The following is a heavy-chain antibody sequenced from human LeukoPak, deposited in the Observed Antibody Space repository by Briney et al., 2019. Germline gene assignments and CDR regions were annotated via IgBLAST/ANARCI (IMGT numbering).Heavy chain of an antibody. D-gene: IGHD2-2*02. J-gene: IGHJ4*02. V-gene: IGHV1-18*01. CDR3: AREAVVPAAIFLDY. CDR2: ISAYNGNT. Sequence: ASVKVSCKASGYTFTSYGISWVRQAPGQGLEWMGWISAYNGNTNYAQKLQGRVTMTTDTSTSTAYMELRSLRSDDAAVDDCAREAVVPAAIFLDYWGLGTLVTVSS. CDR1: GYTFTSYG.